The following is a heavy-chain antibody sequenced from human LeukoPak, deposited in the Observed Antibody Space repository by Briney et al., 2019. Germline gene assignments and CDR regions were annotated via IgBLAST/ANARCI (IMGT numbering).Heavy chain of an antibody. Sequence: GGSLRLSCAASGFTFSSYAMSWVRQAPGKGLEWVSAISGSGGSTYYADSVKGRFTISRDNSKNTLYLQMNSLRAEDTAVYYCAKAFGYCSSTSCPSFGPWGQGTLVTVSS. D-gene: IGHD2-2*01. CDR2: ISGSGGST. V-gene: IGHV3-23*01. CDR1: GFTFSSYA. J-gene: IGHJ5*02. CDR3: AKAFGYCSSTSCPSFGP.